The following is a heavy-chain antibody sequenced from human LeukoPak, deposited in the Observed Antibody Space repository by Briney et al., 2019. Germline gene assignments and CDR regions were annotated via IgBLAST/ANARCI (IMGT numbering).Heavy chain of an antibody. CDR3: ARLRRYSSRPDAIDI. D-gene: IGHD6-13*01. J-gene: IGHJ3*02. CDR2: IDYSGST. Sequence: SETLSLTCTVSGGSISSYYWSWIRQPPGKGLEWIAYIDYSGSTNYNPSLKSRVTKSVDTSKNQFSLNLSSVTAADTAVYYCARLRRYSSRPDAIDIWGQGTMVTVSS. V-gene: IGHV4-59*08. CDR1: GGSISSYY.